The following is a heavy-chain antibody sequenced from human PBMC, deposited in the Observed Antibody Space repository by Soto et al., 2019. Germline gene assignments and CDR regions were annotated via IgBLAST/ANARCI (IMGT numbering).Heavy chain of an antibody. J-gene: IGHJ3*02. CDR2: INHSGST. CDR3: ARANNWNGDAFDI. V-gene: IGHV4-34*01. CDR1: DGSFSGYY. Sequence: SETLSLTCAVYDGSFSGYYWSWIRQPPGKGLEWIGEINHSGSTNYNPSLKSRVTISVDTSKNQFSLKLSSVTAADTAVYYCARANNWNGDAFDIWGQGTMVTVPS. D-gene: IGHD1-20*01.